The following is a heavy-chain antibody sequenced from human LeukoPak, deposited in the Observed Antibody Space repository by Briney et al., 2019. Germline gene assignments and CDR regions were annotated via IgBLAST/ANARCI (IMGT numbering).Heavy chain of an antibody. D-gene: IGHD1-26*01. CDR1: GGSFSRSSFY. CDR3: ARWAVGATRGFDY. J-gene: IGHJ4*02. CDR2: IYYSGST. Sequence: SETLSLTCTVSGGSFSRSSFYWGWIRQPPGKGLEWIGSIYYSGSTYYNPSLKSRVTISVDTSKNQFSLKLSSVTAADTAVYYCARWAVGATRGFDYWGQGTLVTVSS. V-gene: IGHV4-39*07.